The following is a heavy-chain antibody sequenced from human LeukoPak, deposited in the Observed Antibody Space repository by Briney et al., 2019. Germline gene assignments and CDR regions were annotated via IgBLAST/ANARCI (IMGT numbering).Heavy chain of an antibody. Sequence: ASVKVSCKAFGGSFSSEAISWVRQAPGQGLEWMGGIIPIFGTANYAQKFQGRVTITTDESTSTAYMELSSLRSEDTAVYYCAITITGTTSRFGAFDIWGQGTMVTVSS. J-gene: IGHJ3*02. CDR1: GGSFSSEA. V-gene: IGHV1-69*05. CDR2: IIPIFGTA. CDR3: AITITGTTSRFGAFDI. D-gene: IGHD1-20*01.